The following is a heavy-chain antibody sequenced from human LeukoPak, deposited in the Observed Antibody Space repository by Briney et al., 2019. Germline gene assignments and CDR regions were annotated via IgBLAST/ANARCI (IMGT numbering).Heavy chain of an antibody. CDR3: ARDPSSWGYYFDY. CDR1: GFTFSNYA. CDR2: ISGSGGST. Sequence: GRSLRLSCAASGFTFSNYAMSWVRQAPGKGLEWVSAISGSGGSTYYADSVKGRFTISRDNSKNTLYLQMNSLRAEDTAVFYCARDPSSWGYYFDYWGQGTLVTVSS. D-gene: IGHD6-13*01. J-gene: IGHJ4*02. V-gene: IGHV3-23*01.